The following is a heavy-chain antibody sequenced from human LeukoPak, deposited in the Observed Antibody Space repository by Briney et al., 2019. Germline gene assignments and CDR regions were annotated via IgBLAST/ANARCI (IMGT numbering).Heavy chain of an antibody. CDR2: ISSSNKYI. Sequence: GGSLRLSCAASGFAFSLYTMNCVRQAPGKGLEWVSSISSSNKYIFYADSVKGRFTISRDNAKNSLYLQMNSLRAEDTAVYYCAREERELFDYWGQGTLVTVSS. CDR1: GFAFSLYT. J-gene: IGHJ4*02. D-gene: IGHD1-26*01. V-gene: IGHV3-21*01. CDR3: AREERELFDY.